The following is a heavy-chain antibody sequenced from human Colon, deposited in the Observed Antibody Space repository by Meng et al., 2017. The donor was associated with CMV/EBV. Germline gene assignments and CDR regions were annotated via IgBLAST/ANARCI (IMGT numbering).Heavy chain of an antibody. V-gene: IGHV3-21*01. D-gene: IGHD5-12*01. Sequence: GESLKISCAASGFTFSTYSMNWLRQTPGKGLELVAAIQTRRDSTIYSDTVKGRFTISRDNAKNSLSLQMNSLRDEDTAVYYCARDLGAAYSGYDSTPPPGGRHCWGQGTLVTVSS. CDR1: GFTFSTYS. J-gene: IGHJ4*02. CDR2: IQTRRDST. CDR3: ARDLGAAYSGYDSTPPPGGRHC.